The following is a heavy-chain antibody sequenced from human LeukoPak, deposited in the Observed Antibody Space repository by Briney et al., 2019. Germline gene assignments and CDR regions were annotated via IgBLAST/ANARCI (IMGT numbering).Heavy chain of an antibody. CDR3: ARDRERGSGSYCGY. V-gene: IGHV1-2*02. Sequence: ASVKVSCKASGYTFTGYYMHWVRQAPGQGLEWMGWINPNSGGTNYAQKFQGRVTMTRDTSISTAYMELSRLRSDDTAEYYCARDRERGSGSYCGYWGQGTLVTVSS. J-gene: IGHJ4*02. CDR1: GYTFTGYY. D-gene: IGHD3-10*01. CDR2: INPNSGGT.